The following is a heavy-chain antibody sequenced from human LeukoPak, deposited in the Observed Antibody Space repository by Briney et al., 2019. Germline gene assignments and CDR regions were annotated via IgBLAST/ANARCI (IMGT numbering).Heavy chain of an antibody. D-gene: IGHD6-19*01. CDR3: AKGTAVADIYFDY. Sequence: GGSLRLSCAASRFTFSTYAMSWVRQAPGKGLEWVSSITGTSGNIYSADSVRGRFSISRDNSKNMLYLQMNSLRAEDTAVYYCAKGTAVADIYFDYWGQGTLVTVSS. CDR2: ITGTSGNI. CDR1: RFTFSTYA. V-gene: IGHV3-23*01. J-gene: IGHJ4*02.